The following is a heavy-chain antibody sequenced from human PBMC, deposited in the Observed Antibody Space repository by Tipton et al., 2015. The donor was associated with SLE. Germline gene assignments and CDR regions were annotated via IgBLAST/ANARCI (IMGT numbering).Heavy chain of an antibody. CDR1: GFTFSNYE. D-gene: IGHD2-2*01. J-gene: IGHJ6*02. V-gene: IGHV3-21*05. CDR2: ISSSSSYI. CDR3: ARKVVVSAGIRDYYGLDV. Sequence: GSLRLSCAASGFTFSNYEMNWVRQAPGKGLEWVSYISSSSSYIYYADSVKGRFTISRDNAKNSVFLQMNSLRAEDTGVYYCARKVVVSAGIRDYYGLDVWGQGTTVTVSS.